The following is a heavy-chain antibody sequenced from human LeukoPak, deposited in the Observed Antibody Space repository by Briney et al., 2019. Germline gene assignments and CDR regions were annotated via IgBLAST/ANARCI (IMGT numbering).Heavy chain of an antibody. V-gene: IGHV1-24*01. Sequence: GASVKVSCKASGGTFSSYAISWVRQAPGKGLEWMGGFDPEDGETIYAQKFQGRVTMTEDTSTDTAYMELSSLRSEDTAVYYCATMTVTTSSWGQGTLVTVSS. D-gene: IGHD4-17*01. CDR1: GGTFSSYA. CDR3: ATMTVTTSS. J-gene: IGHJ5*02. CDR2: FDPEDGET.